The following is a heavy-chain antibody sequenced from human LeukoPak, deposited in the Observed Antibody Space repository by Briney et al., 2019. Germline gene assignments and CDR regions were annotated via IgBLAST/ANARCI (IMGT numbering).Heavy chain of an antibody. CDR3: AKKSGVVPAAMRGGWFDP. J-gene: IGHJ5*02. CDR2: ISGSGGST. CDR1: GFIFSDHY. V-gene: IGHV3-23*01. Sequence: PGGSLRLSCAASGFIFSDHYMDWVRQAPGKGLEWVSAISGSGGSTYYADSVKGRFTISRDNSKNTLYLQMNSLRAEDTAVYYCAKKSGVVPAAMRGGWFDPWGQGTLVTVSS. D-gene: IGHD2-2*01.